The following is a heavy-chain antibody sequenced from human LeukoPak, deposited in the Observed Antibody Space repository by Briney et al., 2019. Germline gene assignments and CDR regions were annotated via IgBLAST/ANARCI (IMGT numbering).Heavy chain of an antibody. CDR2: ISSSGGST. D-gene: IGHD3-9*01. CDR3: AKDLSLVTLAY. V-gene: IGHV3-23*01. CDR1: GFTFSTYA. Sequence: PGGSLRLSCAASGFTFSTYAMSWVRQAPGKGLEWVSVISSSGGSTYYADSVKGRFTISRDNSKNTLYLQMNSLRAEDTAVYYCAKDLSLVTLAYWGQGTLVTVSS. J-gene: IGHJ4*02.